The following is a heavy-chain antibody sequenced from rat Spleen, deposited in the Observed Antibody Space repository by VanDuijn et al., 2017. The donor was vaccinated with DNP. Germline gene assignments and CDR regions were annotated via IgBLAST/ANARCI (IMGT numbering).Heavy chain of an antibody. D-gene: IGHD1-1*01. Sequence: QVQLEESGPGLVQPSQTLSLTCTVSGFSLTSYDVHWVRQPPEKGLEWMGVVWIGGTTHISSIFKSRVSISRDTSKSQVFLKMNSLQPEDTATYFCARDGQWDYLDYWGQGIMVTVAS. CDR3: ARDGQWDYLDY. CDR2: VWIGGTT. V-gene: IGHV2-30*01. J-gene: IGHJ2*01. CDR1: GFSLTSYD.